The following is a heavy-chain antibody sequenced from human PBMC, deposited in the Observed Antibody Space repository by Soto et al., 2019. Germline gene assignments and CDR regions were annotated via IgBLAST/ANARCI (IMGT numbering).Heavy chain of an antibody. V-gene: IGHV3-30*03. J-gene: IGHJ4*02. Sequence: QVQLVESGGGVVQPGRSLRLSCAASGFTFSNFGMHWVREATGKGLEWVASISYDGNIKYSADSVKGRFTISRDNSKNTLYLQMNSLSSEDTAVYYYAIFWGPVTAAVDDYWGQGFLVTVS. CDR1: GFTFSNFG. CDR2: ISYDGNIK. CDR3: AIFWGPVTAAVDDY. D-gene: IGHD6-13*01.